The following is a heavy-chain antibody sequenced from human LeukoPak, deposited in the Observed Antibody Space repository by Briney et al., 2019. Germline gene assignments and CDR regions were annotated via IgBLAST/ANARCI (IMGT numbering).Heavy chain of an antibody. CDR3: ARSNQADDY. CDR2: INPGGSSI. J-gene: IGHJ4*02. D-gene: IGHD1-14*01. V-gene: IGHV3-74*01. Sequence: PGGSLRLSCAASGFTFSSYWMHWARQVPGKGLVWVSRINPGGSSIAYADSVKGRFTFSRDNAKNTLYLQMDSLRAEDTAVYYCARSNQADDYWGQGTLVTVSS. CDR1: GFTFSSYW.